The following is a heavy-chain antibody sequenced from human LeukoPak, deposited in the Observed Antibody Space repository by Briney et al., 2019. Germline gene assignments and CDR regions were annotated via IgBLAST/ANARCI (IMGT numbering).Heavy chain of an antibody. Sequence: PSETLSLTCTVSGGSISSYYWSWVRQPPGKGLEWIGEIYHSGSTNYNPSLKSRVTISVDKSKNQFSLKLSSVTAADTAVYYCARVSTYYYDSSGYFDYWGQGTLVTVSS. D-gene: IGHD3-22*01. CDR1: GGSISSYY. CDR3: ARVSTYYYDSSGYFDY. CDR2: IYHSGST. V-gene: IGHV4-4*02. J-gene: IGHJ4*02.